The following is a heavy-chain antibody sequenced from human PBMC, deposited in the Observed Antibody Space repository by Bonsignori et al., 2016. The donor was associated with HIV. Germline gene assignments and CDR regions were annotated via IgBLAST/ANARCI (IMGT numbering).Heavy chain of an antibody. D-gene: IGHD3-10*01. CDR3: ARPLWFGELHPFDY. CDR2: INPNSGGT. J-gene: IGHJ4*02. CDR1: GYTFTGYY. Sequence: ASVKVSCKASGYTFTGYYIHWVRQAPGQGLEWMGWINPNSGGTNYAQKFQGRVTMTRDTSISTAYMELSRLRSDDTAVYWCARPLWFGELHPFDYWGQGTPVTVSS. V-gene: IGHV1-2*02.